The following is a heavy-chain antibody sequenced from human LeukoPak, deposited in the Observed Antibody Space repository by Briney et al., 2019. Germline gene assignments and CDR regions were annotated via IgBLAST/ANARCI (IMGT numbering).Heavy chain of an antibody. CDR3: ARSQVGSYDSSGYYCL. CDR2: IFHSGDT. CDR1: GYSISSGYY. Sequence: PSETLSLTCTVSGYSISSGYYWGWIRQPPGKGLEWIGNIFHSGDTQYNPSLQSRVTLSVDTSKNQFSLKLSSVTAADTAVYYCARSQVGSYDSSGYYCLWGQGTLVTVSS. D-gene: IGHD3-22*01. V-gene: IGHV4-38-2*02. J-gene: IGHJ4*02.